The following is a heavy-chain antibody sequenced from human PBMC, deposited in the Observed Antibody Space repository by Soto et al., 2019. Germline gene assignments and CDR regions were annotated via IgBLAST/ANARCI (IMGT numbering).Heavy chain of an antibody. V-gene: IGHV3-74*01. Sequence: EVQLVESGGGLVQPGGSLRLSCAGSGFIFSNYWMHWVRQAQGKGLEWVSRIDHDGPTDYAASVRGRFTISRDNAGNTMSLQMNRRRPEDTAVFSCVSDSHGDDWGQRTLVTFSS. CDR2: IDHDGPT. CDR1: GFIFSNYW. J-gene: IGHJ4*02. CDR3: VSDSHGDD.